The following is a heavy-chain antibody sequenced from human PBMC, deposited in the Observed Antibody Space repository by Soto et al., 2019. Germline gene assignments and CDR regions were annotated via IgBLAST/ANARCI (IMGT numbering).Heavy chain of an antibody. Sequence: QVQLVQSGAEVKKPGSSVKVSCKASGGTFSSYAISWVRQAPGQGLEWMGGIIPIFGTANHAQRFQGRVSITADESTSTADIEPCSLRSEDTAVYYCANRATTRDYWGQGTLVTVSS. CDR1: GGTFSSYA. CDR3: ANRATTRDY. J-gene: IGHJ4*02. D-gene: IGHD1-26*01. CDR2: IIPIFGTA. V-gene: IGHV1-69*12.